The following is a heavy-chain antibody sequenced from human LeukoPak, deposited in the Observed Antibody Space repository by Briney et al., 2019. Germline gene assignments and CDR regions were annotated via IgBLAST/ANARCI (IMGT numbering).Heavy chain of an antibody. D-gene: IGHD6-13*01. Sequence: SGPTLVNPTQTPTLTCTFSGFSLSTSGVGVVWIRQPPGKALEWLALIYWNDDKRYSPSLKTRLTITKDTSKNQVVLTMTNMDPVDTATYYCAHSPPRQLVRHSPFDYWGQGTLVTVSS. CDR3: AHSPPRQLVRHSPFDY. CDR2: IYWNDDK. CDR1: GFSLSTSGVG. V-gene: IGHV2-5*01. J-gene: IGHJ4*02.